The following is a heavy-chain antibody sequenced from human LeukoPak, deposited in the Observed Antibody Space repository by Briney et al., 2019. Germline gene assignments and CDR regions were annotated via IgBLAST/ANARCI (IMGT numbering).Heavy chain of an antibody. D-gene: IGHD2-15*01. J-gene: IGHJ6*02. Sequence: GGSLRLSCAASGFTVSSSYMSWVRQAPGKGLEWVSGISDGGGTTNYADSVKGRFTISRDNSKNTLYLQMSSLRAEDTAVYFCVRGYSFGPYGMDVWGQGTTVTVSS. CDR3: VRGYSFGPYGMDV. CDR2: ISDGGGTT. V-gene: IGHV3-53*05. CDR1: GFTVSSSY.